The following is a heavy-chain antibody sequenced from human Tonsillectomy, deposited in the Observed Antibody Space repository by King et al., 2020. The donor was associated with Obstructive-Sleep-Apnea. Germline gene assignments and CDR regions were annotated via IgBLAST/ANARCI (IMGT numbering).Heavy chain of an antibody. J-gene: IGHJ6*02. V-gene: IGHV1-46*03. D-gene: IGHD3-10*01. CDR2: INPIGGLT. CDR1: GYIFSNSY. CDR3: AREGNYYGSGTYYRHYYYAMDV. Sequence: GQLVQSGAEVKKPGASVKISCKASGYIFSNSYMHWVRQAPGQGLEWMGIINPIGGLTGYAQNLQCRVTITRDTSTSTVYRELSRLTTEDTAVYYCAREGNYYGSGTYYRHYYYAMDVWGQGTTVTVSS.